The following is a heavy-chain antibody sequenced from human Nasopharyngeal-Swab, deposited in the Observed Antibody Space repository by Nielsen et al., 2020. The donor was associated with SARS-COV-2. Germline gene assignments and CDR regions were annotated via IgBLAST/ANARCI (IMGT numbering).Heavy chain of an antibody. J-gene: IGHJ6*03. D-gene: IGHD3-3*01. Sequence: ASVKVSCKASGYTFTSYGISWVQQAPGQGLEWMGWISAYNGNTNYAQKLQGRVTMTTDTSTSTAYMELRSLRSDDTAVYYCARDPYYDFWSGYYRYYYYYMDVWGKGTTVTVSS. CDR1: GYTFTSYG. CDR2: ISAYNGNT. CDR3: ARDPYYDFWSGYYRYYYYYMDV. V-gene: IGHV1-18*01.